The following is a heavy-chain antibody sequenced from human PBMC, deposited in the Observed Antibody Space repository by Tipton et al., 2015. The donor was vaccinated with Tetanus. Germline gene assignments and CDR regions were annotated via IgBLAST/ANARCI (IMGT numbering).Heavy chain of an antibody. D-gene: IGHD1-14*01. V-gene: IGHV3-48*01. CDR1: GFTFNRHT. CDR2: INGASTTI. CDR3: ARENSLTTSS. J-gene: IGHJ5*02. Sequence: SLRLSCAASGFTFNRHTMNWVRQTPGKGLEWISSINGASTTIYYADSVEGRFTISRDNARQSLFLQMNSLRAEDTAVYYCARENSLTTSSWGQGTLVTVSS.